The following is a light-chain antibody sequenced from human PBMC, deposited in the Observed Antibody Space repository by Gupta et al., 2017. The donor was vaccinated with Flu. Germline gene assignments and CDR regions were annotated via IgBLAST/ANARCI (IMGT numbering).Light chain of an antibody. J-gene: IGKJ4*01. CDR1: RDISSY. V-gene: IGKV1-39*01. Sequence: DIQMTQSPSSLSASVGDRVTITCRASRDISSYLNWYQQKPGKAPKLLIYAASSLQSGVPSRFSGSGSGTGFTLTISSLQPEDFAIYYCQQSYSIPVTFGGGTKVEIK. CDR3: QQSYSIPVT. CDR2: AAS.